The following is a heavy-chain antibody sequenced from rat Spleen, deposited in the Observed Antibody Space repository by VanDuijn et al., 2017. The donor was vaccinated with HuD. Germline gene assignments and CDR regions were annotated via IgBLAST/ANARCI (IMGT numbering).Heavy chain of an antibody. CDR3: ARHSSTYYVMDA. CDR1: GFTFSDSY. Sequence: EVQLVESGGGLVQPGRSLKLSCAASGFTFSDSYMARVRQAPKKGLEWVASITYEGSSTYYGDSVKGRFTISRDNAKTTLYLQMNSLRSEDTATYYCARHSSTYYVMDAWGQGTSVTVSS. V-gene: IGHV5-22*01. J-gene: IGHJ4*01. CDR2: ITYEGSST. D-gene: IGHD1-2*01.